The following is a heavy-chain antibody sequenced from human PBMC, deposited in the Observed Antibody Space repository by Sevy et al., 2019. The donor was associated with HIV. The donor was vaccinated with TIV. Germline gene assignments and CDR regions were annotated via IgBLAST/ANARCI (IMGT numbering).Heavy chain of an antibody. CDR2: ISYDGSNK. V-gene: IGHV3-30-3*01. J-gene: IGHJ4*02. CDR1: GITFSSYA. CDR3: ARAIAVAGGYFDY. D-gene: IGHD6-19*01. Sequence: GGSLRLSCAASGITFSSYAMHWVRQAPGKGLEWVAVISYDGSNKYYADSVKGRFTISRDNSKNTLYLQMNSLRAEDTAVYYRARAIAVAGGYFDYWGQGTLVTVSS.